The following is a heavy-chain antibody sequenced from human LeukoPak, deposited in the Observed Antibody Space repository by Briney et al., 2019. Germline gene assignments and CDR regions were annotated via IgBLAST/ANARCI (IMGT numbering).Heavy chain of an antibody. CDR3: AKDRGSSWYIFLGGFDI. CDR1: GFTFDDYA. D-gene: IGHD6-13*01. V-gene: IGHV3-9*01. Sequence: GGSLRLSCAASGFTFDDYAMHWVRQAPGKGLEWVSGISWNSGGIGYADSVKGRFTISRDNAKNSLYLQMNSLRAEDTALYYCAKDRGSSWYIFLGGFDIWGQGTMVTVSS. J-gene: IGHJ3*02. CDR2: ISWNSGGI.